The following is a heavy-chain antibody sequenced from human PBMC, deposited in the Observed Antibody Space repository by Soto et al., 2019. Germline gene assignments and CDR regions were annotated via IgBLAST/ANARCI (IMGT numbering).Heavy chain of an antibody. CDR2: ISAYNGNT. J-gene: IGHJ6*02. D-gene: IGHD6-19*01. Sequence: GASVKVSCKASGYTFTSYGISWVRQAPGQGLEWMGWISAYNGNTNYAQKLQGRVTMTTDTSTSTAYMELRSLRSDDTAVYYCARDIGVAGKWEVIYYYGMDVWGQGTTVTV. CDR3: ARDIGVAGKWEVIYYYGMDV. V-gene: IGHV1-18*01. CDR1: GYTFTSYG.